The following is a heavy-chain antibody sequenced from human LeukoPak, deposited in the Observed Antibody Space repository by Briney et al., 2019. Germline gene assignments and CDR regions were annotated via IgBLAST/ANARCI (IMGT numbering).Heavy chain of an antibody. CDR2: ILGGGGT. CDR1: GLIFHNYA. V-gene: IGHV3-23*01. J-gene: IGHJ3*01. D-gene: IGHD4-17*01. CDR3: GQDPNGNYIGAFDF. Sequence: PGGSLRLSCAASGLIFHNYALVWIRRAPGKVPEWVSAILGGGGTFYADAVKGRFTISRDNSKNTLYLQMNSLRAEDTATYYCGQDPNGNYIGAFDFWGRGTMVTVSS.